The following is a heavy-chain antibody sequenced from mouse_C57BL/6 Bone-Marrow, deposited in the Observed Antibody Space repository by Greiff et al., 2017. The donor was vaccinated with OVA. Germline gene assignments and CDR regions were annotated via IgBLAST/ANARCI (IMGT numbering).Heavy chain of an antibody. CDR3: ARSDGRGGYFDV. V-gene: IGHV1-81*01. CDR1: GYTFTSYG. CDR2: IYPRSGNT. J-gene: IGHJ1*03. Sequence: QVQLQQSGAELARPGASVKLSCKASGYTFTSYGISWVKQRTGQGLEWIGEIYPRSGNTYYNEKFKGKATLTADKSSSTAYMELRSLTSEDSAVYFCARSDGRGGYFDVWGTGTTVTVSS. D-gene: IGHD1-1*01.